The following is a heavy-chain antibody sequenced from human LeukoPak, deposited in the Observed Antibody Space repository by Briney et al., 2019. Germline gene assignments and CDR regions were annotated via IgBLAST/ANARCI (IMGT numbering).Heavy chain of an antibody. CDR1: GGSISSYY. V-gene: IGHV4-59*08. CDR3: ARHEYYDSSGFGDAFDI. CDR2: IYYSGST. Sequence: SETLSLTCTVSGGSISSYYWSWIRQPPGKGLEWIGYIYYSGSTNYNPSLRSRVTISVDTSKNQFSLKPSSVTAADTAVYYCARHEYYDSSGFGDAFDIWGQGTMVTVSS. J-gene: IGHJ3*02. D-gene: IGHD3-22*01.